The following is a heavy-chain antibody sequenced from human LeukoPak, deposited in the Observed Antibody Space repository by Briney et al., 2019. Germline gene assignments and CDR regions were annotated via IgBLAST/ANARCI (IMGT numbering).Heavy chain of an antibody. Sequence: GVSLRLSCAASGFTFSSYGMHWVRQAPGKGLEWVAVISYDGSNKYYADSVKGRFAISRDNSKNTLYLQMNSLRAEDTAVYYCAKVADYDILIGYFDYWGQGTLVTVSS. CDR3: AKVADYDILIGYFDY. J-gene: IGHJ4*02. CDR2: ISYDGSNK. CDR1: GFTFSSYG. V-gene: IGHV3-30*18. D-gene: IGHD3-9*01.